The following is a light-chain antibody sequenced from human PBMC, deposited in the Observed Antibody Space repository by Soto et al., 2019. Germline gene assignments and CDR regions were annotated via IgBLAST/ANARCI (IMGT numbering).Light chain of an antibody. J-gene: IGKJ1*01. V-gene: IGKV3-20*01. CDR2: AAS. CDR3: LKYGSSPGWT. Sequence: DIVLTQSPGTLSLSPGERATLSCRASQTVDSNFLAWYQQKPGQAPRLLIYAASTRATGIPDRFSGSGSGTDFTLTIGILDPEDFAVYYCLKYGSSPGWTFGPGTKVDIK. CDR1: QTVDSNF.